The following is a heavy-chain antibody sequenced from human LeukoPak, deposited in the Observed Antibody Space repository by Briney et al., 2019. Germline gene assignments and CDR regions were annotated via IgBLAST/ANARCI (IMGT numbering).Heavy chain of an antibody. CDR2: VFYSGST. V-gene: IGHV4-59*11. CDR1: DTIRSHY. Sequence: SETLSLTCIVSDTIRSHYWNWIRQPPGKGLEWIGYVFYSGSTNYNPSLKSRVAISLDTSRNQFSLRLGSVTAADTAVYYCARGHPGYSLSWGQGTLVTVSS. D-gene: IGHD6-13*01. CDR3: ARGHPGYSLS. J-gene: IGHJ5*02.